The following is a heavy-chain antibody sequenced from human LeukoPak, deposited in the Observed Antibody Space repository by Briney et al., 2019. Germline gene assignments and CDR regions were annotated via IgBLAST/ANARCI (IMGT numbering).Heavy chain of an antibody. V-gene: IGHV4-34*01. J-gene: IGHJ6*03. CDR3: ARSRKAPAAINYYYYYMDV. Sequence: PSETLSLTCAVYGGSFSGYYWSWIRQPPGKGLEWIGEINHSGSTNYNPSLKSRVTISVDTSKNQFFLKLSSVTAADTAVYYCARSRKAPAAINYYYYYMDVWGKGTTVTVSS. CDR1: GGSFSGYY. CDR2: INHSGST. D-gene: IGHD2-2*01.